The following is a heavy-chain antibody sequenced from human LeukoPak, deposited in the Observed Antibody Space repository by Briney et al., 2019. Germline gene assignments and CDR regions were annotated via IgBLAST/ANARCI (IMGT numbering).Heavy chain of an antibody. J-gene: IGHJ4*02. Sequence: ASVKVSCKASGYTFTSYAKHWVRQAPGQRLEWMGWINAGNGNTKYSQKFQGRVTITRDTSASTAYMELSSLRSEDTAVYYCARGPPRAPYYFDYWGQGTLVTVSS. CDR3: ARGPPRAPYYFDY. CDR2: INAGNGNT. CDR1: GYTFTSYA. V-gene: IGHV1-3*01. D-gene: IGHD5-24*01.